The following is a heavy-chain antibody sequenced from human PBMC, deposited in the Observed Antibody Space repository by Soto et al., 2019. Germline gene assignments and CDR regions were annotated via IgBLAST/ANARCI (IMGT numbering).Heavy chain of an antibody. J-gene: IGHJ5*02. V-gene: IGHV3-23*01. D-gene: IGHD4-17*01. Sequence: GGSLRLSCAASGFTLSSYAMSWVRQAPGKGPEWVSTFSGTGGYTYYADSVKGRFTISRDDSKNTLFLHMNSLRAADTAVYYCARGQRALITYGPFDPWGQGTLVTVSS. CDR2: FSGTGGYT. CDR3: ARGQRALITYGPFDP. CDR1: GFTLSSYA.